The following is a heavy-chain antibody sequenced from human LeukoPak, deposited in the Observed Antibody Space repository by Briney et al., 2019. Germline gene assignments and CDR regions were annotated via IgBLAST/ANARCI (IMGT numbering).Heavy chain of an antibody. CDR1: GGSISSSSYY. V-gene: IGHV4-39*01. D-gene: IGHD2-2*01. J-gene: IGHJ5*02. CDR3: ARGGTSSSWWFDP. CDR2: IYYSGST. Sequence: SSETLSLTCTVSGGSISSSSYYWGWIRQPPGKGLEWIGSIYYSGSTYYNPSLKSRVTISVDTSKNQFSLKLSSVTAADTAVYYCARGGTSSSWWFDPWGQGTLVTVSS.